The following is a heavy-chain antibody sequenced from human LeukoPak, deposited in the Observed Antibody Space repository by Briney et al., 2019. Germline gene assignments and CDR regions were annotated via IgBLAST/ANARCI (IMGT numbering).Heavy chain of an antibody. CDR1: GFTVSSNY. J-gene: IGHJ6*03. V-gene: IGHV3-74*01. D-gene: IGHD3-22*01. Sequence: GGSLRLSCAASGFTVSSNYMSWVRQAPGKGLVWVSRINSDGSSTDYADSVKGRFTISRDNAKNTLYLQMNSLRAEDTAVYYCARVPYYYDSSGFYSGYMDVWGKGTSVTVSS. CDR3: ARVPYYYDSSGFYSGYMDV. CDR2: INSDGSST.